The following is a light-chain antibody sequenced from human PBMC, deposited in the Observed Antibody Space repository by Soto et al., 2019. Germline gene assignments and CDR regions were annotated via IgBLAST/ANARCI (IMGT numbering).Light chain of an antibody. CDR1: SSDVGGYNY. V-gene: IGLV2-14*01. J-gene: IGLJ2*01. CDR3: SSYTSSSTLV. CDR2: DVS. Sequence: QSVLTQPPSVSGSPGQSITISCTRTSSDVGGYNYVSWYQQHPGKAPKLMIYDVSNRPSGVSNRFSGSKSGNTASLTISGLQAEDEADYYCSSYTSSSTLVFGGGTKLTVL.